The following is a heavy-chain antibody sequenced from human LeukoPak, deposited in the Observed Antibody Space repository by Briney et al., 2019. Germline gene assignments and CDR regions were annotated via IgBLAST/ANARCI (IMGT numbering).Heavy chain of an antibody. CDR1: GYTFTSYA. Sequence: ASVKVSCKASGYTFTSYAMNWVRQAPGQGLEWMGWINTNTGSPTYAQGFTGRFVFSLDTSVSTAYLQISSLKAEDTAVYYCARGGTAMVINWFDPWGQGTLVTVSS. CDR3: ARGGTAMVINWFDP. D-gene: IGHD5-18*01. V-gene: IGHV7-4-1*02. J-gene: IGHJ5*02. CDR2: INTNTGSP.